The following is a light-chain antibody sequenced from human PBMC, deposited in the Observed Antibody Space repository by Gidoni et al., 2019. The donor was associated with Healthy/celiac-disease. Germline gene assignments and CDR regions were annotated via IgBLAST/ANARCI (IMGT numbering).Light chain of an antibody. CDR1: QSISNW. V-gene: IGKV1-5*03. CDR3: QQYNSYSGT. Sequence: DIQMTQSPSTLSASVGDRVTITCRASQSISNWLAWYQQKPGKAPKLLIYKASSLESGVPSRFSGSGSGTEFTLTISSLQPDDFANYYCQQYNSYSGTFGQGTKVEIK. CDR2: KAS. J-gene: IGKJ1*01.